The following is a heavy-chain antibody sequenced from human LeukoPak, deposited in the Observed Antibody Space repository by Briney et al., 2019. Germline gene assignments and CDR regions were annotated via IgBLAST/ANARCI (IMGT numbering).Heavy chain of an antibody. Sequence: AXSWARQAPGKXLEWVSAISGSGGSTYYADSVKGRFTISRDNSKNTLYLQMNSLRAEDTAVYYCAKDADIVVVVAALRPLYGFDYWGQGTLVTVSS. V-gene: IGHV3-23*01. CDR1: A. J-gene: IGHJ4*02. D-gene: IGHD2-15*01. CDR3: AKDADIVVVVAALRPLYGFDY. CDR2: ISGSGGST.